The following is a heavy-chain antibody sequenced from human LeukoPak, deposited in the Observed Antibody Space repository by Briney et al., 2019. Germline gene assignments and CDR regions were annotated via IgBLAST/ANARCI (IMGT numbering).Heavy chain of an antibody. J-gene: IGHJ4*02. V-gene: IGHV3-9*01. Sequence: GGSLRLSCAASGFTFDDYAMHWVRQAPGKGLEWVSGISWNSGSIGYADSVKGRFTISRDNAKNSLYLQMNSLRAEDTAVYYCAKRLGYDYWGQGTLVTVSS. CDR3: AKRLGYDY. CDR1: GFTFDDYA. CDR2: ISWNSGSI. D-gene: IGHD3-16*01.